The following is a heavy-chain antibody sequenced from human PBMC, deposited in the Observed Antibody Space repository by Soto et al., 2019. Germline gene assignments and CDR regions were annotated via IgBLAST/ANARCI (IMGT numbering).Heavy chain of an antibody. CDR2: MAFDGRT. V-gene: IGHV4-61*08. J-gene: IGHJ4*02. D-gene: IGHD6-19*01. CDR3: ARLPDISGWPFDF. CDR1: GGSISSRGHY. Sequence: SETLSLTCTVSGGSISSRGHYWTWIRQPPGKGLDWIGYMAFDGRTNYNPSLESRVTISQDTSKNQFYLKLGSVTAADTAMYYCARLPDISGWPFDFWGQGTLVTVSS.